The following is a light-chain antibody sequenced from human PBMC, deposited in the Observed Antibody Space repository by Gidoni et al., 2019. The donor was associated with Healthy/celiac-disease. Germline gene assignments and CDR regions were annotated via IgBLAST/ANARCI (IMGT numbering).Light chain of an antibody. J-gene: IGLJ1*01. CDR2: DVS. V-gene: IGLV2-14*01. CDR3: SSYTSSSTLYV. Sequence: QSALTQPASVSGSPGQSITISCTGTSSDVGGYNYVSWYQQHPGKAPNLMIYDVSNRPSGVSNRFPGSKSGNTASLTISRLQAEDEADYYCSSYTSSSTLYVFGTGTKVTVL. CDR1: SSDVGGYNY.